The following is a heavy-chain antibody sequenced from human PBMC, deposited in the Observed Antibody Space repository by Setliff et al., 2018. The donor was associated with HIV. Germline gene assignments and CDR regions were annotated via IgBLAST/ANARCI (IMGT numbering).Heavy chain of an antibody. D-gene: IGHD1-26*01. CDR2: IYNSGTT. CDR3: AIRSRLGGSSNYLDF. J-gene: IGHJ4*02. Sequence: KPSETLSLTCTVSGDSISSHYWSWIRQPPGKGLEWIGYIYNSGTTNYNPSLKSRVTMSVHTSKNQFSLKLSSVTAADTAVYYCAIRSRLGGSSNYLDFWGQGTLVTVSS. V-gene: IGHV4-59*11. CDR1: GDSISSHY.